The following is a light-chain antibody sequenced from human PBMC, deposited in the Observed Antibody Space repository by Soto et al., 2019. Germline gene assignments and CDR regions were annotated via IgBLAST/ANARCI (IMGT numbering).Light chain of an antibody. CDR2: EVS. V-gene: IGLV2-14*01. CDR3: SSYTSSSTWV. J-gene: IGLJ3*02. Sequence: QYALTQSASASGSPGQSITISCTGTSSDVGGYNYVSWYQQHPGKAPKLMIYEVSNRPSGVSNRFSGSKSGNTASLTISGLQAEDEADYYCSSYTSSSTWVFGGGTKLTVL. CDR1: SSDVGGYNY.